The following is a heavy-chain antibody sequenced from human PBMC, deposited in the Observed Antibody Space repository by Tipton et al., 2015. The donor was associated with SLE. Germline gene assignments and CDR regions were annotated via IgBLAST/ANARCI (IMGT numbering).Heavy chain of an antibody. CDR2: IYYSGST. Sequence: TLSLTCTVSGGFFSSHSWSWFRQPPGKGLEWIGYIYYSGSTNYNPSLKSRVTISVDTSKNQFSLKLSSMTAADTAVYFCARDAPITTIVVPDVFDIWGQGTMVTVSS. J-gene: IGHJ3*02. D-gene: IGHD3-22*01. CDR1: GGFFSSHS. CDR3: ARDAPITTIVVPDVFDI. V-gene: IGHV4-4*08.